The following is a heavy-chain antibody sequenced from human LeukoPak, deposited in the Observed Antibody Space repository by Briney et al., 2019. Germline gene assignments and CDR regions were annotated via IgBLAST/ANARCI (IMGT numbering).Heavy chain of an antibody. Sequence: GGALRLSCASSGFTFSNDWMTWVRQAEGKGLEWVANINKDGSKKNYVDSVKGRFTISRDNSKNSLFLQMNSLRAEDTAIYYCARDTSPSSSSSYFDAFDMWGQGTMVTVSS. D-gene: IGHD6-19*01. V-gene: IGHV3-7*01. CDR1: GFTFSNDW. J-gene: IGHJ3*02. CDR2: INKDGSKK. CDR3: ARDTSPSSSSSYFDAFDM.